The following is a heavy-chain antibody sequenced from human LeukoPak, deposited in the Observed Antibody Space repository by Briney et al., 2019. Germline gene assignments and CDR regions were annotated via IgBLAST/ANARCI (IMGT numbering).Heavy chain of an antibody. J-gene: IGHJ5*02. CDR2: IYYSGST. D-gene: IGHD6-25*01. CDR3: ARDPLAAGWFDP. CDR1: GGSISSSSYY. V-gene: IGHV4-39*07. Sequence: PSETLSLTCTVSGGSISSSSYYWGWIRQPPGKGLEWIGSIYYSGSTYYNPSLKSRVTISVDTSKNQFSLKLSSVTAADTAVYYCARDPLAAGWFDPWGQGTLVTVSS.